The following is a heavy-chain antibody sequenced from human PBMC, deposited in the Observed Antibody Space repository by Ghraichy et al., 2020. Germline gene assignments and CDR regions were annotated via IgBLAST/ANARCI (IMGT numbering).Heavy chain of an antibody. CDR3: TTDPQD. Sequence: GGSLRLSCAAFGFTFRDKWMSWVRQAPGKGLEWIARIKSKKDGATIDYSAPVRGRFTISRDDSRNTLYLQMNSLKVEDTCMYYCTTDPQDWGQGTPVIVSS. J-gene: IGHJ4*02. V-gene: IGHV3-15*01. CDR1: GFTFRDKW. CDR2: IKSKKDGATI.